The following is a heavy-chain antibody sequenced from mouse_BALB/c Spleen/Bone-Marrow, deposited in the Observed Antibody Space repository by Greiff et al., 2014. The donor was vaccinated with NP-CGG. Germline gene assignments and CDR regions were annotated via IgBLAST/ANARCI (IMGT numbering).Heavy chain of an antibody. Sequence: QVQLQQSGAELVMPGASVKMSCKASGYTFTDYWMHWVKQRPGQGLEWIGAIDTSDSYTSYNLKFKGKATLTVDESSSTAYMQLSSLTSEDSAVYYCARSAGYWYFDVWGAGTTVTVSS. CDR1: GYTFTDYW. CDR2: IDTSDSYT. CDR3: ARSAGYWYFDV. D-gene: IGHD1-2*01. V-gene: IGHV1-69*01. J-gene: IGHJ1*01.